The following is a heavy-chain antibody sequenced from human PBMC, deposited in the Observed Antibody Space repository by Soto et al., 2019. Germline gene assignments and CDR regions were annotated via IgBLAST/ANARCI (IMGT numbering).Heavy chain of an antibody. CDR2: IYYSGST. V-gene: IGHV4-39*01. CDR3: ARHSPYSGYDPSGPFHYYDSSGQPIFDY. J-gene: IGHJ4*02. Sequence: SETLSLTCTVSGGSISSSSYYWGWIRQPPGKGLEWIGSIYYSGSTYYNPSLKSRVTISVDTSKNQFSLKLSSVTAADTAVYYCARHSPYSGYDPSGPFHYYDSSGQPIFDYWGQGTLVTVSS. D-gene: IGHD3-22*01. CDR1: GGSISSSSYY.